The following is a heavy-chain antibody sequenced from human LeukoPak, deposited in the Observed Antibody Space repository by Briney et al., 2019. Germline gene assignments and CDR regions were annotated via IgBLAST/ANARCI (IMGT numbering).Heavy chain of an antibody. CDR2: ISGDGGST. V-gene: IGHV3-43*02. J-gene: IGHJ4*02. Sequence: HPGGSLRLSCAASGFTFDDYAMHWVRQAPGKGLEWVSLISGDGGSTYYADSVKGRFTISRDNSKNSLYLQMNSLRTEDTALHYCAKGLYYYDSSGSLSDFDYWGQGTLVTVSS. D-gene: IGHD3-22*01. CDR1: GFTFDDYA. CDR3: AKGLYYYDSSGSLSDFDY.